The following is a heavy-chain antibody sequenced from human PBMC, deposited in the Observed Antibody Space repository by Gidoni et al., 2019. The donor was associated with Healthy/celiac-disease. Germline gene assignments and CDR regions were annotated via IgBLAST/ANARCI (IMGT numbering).Heavy chain of an antibody. CDR2: IIPILGIA. D-gene: IGHD1-1*01. J-gene: IGHJ4*02. Sequence: QVQLVQSGAEVKKPGSSVKVSCKASGGTFSSYAISWVRQAPGQGLEWMGRIIPILGIANYAQKFQGRVTITADKSTSTAYMELSSLRSEDTAVYYCARGGVQLERPEYWGQGTLVTVSS. CDR3: ARGGVQLERPEY. CDR1: GGTFSSYA. V-gene: IGHV1-69*04.